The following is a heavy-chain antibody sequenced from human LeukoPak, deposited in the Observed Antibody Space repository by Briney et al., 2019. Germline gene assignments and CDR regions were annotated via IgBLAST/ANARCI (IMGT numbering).Heavy chain of an antibody. J-gene: IGHJ4*02. CDR3: ARVGVDSSGYYLLDY. V-gene: IGHV4-59*01. D-gene: IGHD3-22*01. CDR2: VYYSGST. Sequence: NASQTLSLTCTVYCGSISSYYWSWIRQPPGKGLEWIGYVYYSGSTNYNTSLKSRVTISVDTSKNQFSLKLSSVTAADTAVYYCARVGVDSSGYYLLDYWGQGTLVTVSS. CDR1: CGSISSYY.